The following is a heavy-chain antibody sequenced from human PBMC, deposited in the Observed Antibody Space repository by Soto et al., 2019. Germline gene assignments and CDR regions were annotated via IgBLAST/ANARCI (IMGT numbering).Heavy chain of an antibody. V-gene: IGHV1-18*01. CDR3: ARVASSWMFDF. D-gene: IGHD6-13*01. CDR1: GYIFTSYS. Sequence: ASVKVSCKASGYIFTSYSISRVRQAPGQGLEWMGWISAYNGNTNYAQNLQGRVTMTTDTSTSTAYLELRSLRSDDTAVYYCARVASSWMFDFWGQGTLVTVSS. J-gene: IGHJ4*02. CDR2: ISAYNGNT.